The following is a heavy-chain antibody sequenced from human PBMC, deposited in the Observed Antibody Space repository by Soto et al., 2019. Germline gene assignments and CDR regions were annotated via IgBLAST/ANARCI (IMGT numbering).Heavy chain of an antibody. V-gene: IGHV4-61*01. D-gene: IGHD2-15*01. Sequence: SETLSLTCTVSGDPLSSGSYYWSWIRQSPGKRLEWIAYIYYTGTTKYNPSLKSRVTISVDTSKNQFSLRLTSVTAADTAVYYCARGHLGITTTGTWYDFDYWGQGTLVTVSS. CDR2: IYYTGTT. CDR1: GDPLSSGSYY. CDR3: ARGHLGITTTGTWYDFDY. J-gene: IGHJ4*02.